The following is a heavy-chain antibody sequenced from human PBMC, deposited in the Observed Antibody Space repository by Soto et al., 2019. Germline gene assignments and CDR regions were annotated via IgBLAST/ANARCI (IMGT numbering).Heavy chain of an antibody. D-gene: IGHD6-13*01. J-gene: IGHJ4*02. CDR1: GGSISSYY. CDR2: IYYSGST. V-gene: IGHV4-59*01. CDR3: ASYSSSWTGVAY. Sequence: SETLSLTCTVSGGSISSYYWSWIRQPPGKGLEWIGYIYYSGSTNYSPSLKSRVTISVDTSKNQFSLKPSSVTAADTAVYYCASYSSSWTGVAYWGQGTLVTVSS.